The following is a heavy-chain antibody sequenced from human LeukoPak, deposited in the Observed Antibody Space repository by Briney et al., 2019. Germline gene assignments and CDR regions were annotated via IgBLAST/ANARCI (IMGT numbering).Heavy chain of an antibody. CDR1: GFTFDDYA. CDR3: ARDAEAYFYGSGWFHP. V-gene: IGHV3-30*04. Sequence: GGSLRLSCAASGFTFDDYAMHWVRQAPGKGLEWVAVISYDGSNKYYADSVKGRFTISRDNSKNTLYLQMNSLRAEDTAVYYCARDAEAYFYGSGWFHPWGQGTLVTVSS. CDR2: ISYDGSNK. D-gene: IGHD3-10*01. J-gene: IGHJ5*02.